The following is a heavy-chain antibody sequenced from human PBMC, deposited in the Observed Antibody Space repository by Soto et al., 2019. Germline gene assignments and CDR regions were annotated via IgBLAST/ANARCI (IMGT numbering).Heavy chain of an antibody. CDR3: ARDIRGEKEPPADY. Sequence: SGGSLRLSCAASGFTFDDYGMSWVRQAPGKGLEWVSGINWNGGSTGYADSVKGRFTISRDNAKNSLYLQMNSLRAEDTALYYCARDIRGEKEPPADYWGQGTLVTVSS. CDR2: INWNGGST. D-gene: IGHD3-10*01. V-gene: IGHV3-20*04. CDR1: GFTFDDYG. J-gene: IGHJ4*02.